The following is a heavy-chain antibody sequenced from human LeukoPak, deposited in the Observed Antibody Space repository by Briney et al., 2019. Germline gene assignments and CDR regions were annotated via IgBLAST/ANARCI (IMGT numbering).Heavy chain of an antibody. D-gene: IGHD1-1*01. V-gene: IGHV3-23*01. CDR3: AKEERYFDY. CDR2: ITFGDGYT. Sequence: GGSLRLSCAASGFTFSSYTMTWVRQSPGRGLEWVSSITFGDGYTYYADSVKGRFTISRDNSKNTLYLQMNSLRAEDTAVYYRAKEERYFDYWGQGTLVTVSS. CDR1: GFTFSSYT. J-gene: IGHJ4*02.